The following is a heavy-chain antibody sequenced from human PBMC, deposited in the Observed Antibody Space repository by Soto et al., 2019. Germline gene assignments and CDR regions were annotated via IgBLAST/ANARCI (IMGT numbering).Heavy chain of an antibody. CDR2: IYHSGST. J-gene: IGHJ3*02. CDR3: ARESITMVRGALKSGVDAFDI. D-gene: IGHD3-10*01. V-gene: IGHV4-4*02. Sequence: SETLSLTCAVSSGSISSSNWWSWVRQPPGKGLEWIGEIYHSGSTNYNPSLKSRVTISVDKSKNQFSLKLSSVTAADTAVYYCARESITMVRGALKSGVDAFDIWGQGTMVTVSS. CDR1: SGSISSSNW.